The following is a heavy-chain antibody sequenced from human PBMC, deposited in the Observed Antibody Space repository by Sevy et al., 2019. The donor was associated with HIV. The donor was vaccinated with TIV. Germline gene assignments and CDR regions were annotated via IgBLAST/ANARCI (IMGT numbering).Heavy chain of an antibody. CDR1: GFTFSDYG. CDR2: IWNDGSNK. J-gene: IGHJ4*02. Sequence: GGSLRLSCAASGFTFSDYGMQWVRQAPGKVLEWVAVIWNDGSNKYCADSVKGRFTTSRDNSSNRLYLQMNSLRAEDTAVYYCARDVRGEGIRPGDLDYWGQGTLVTVSS. CDR3: ARDVRGEGIRPGDLDY. V-gene: IGHV3-33*01. D-gene: IGHD3-10*02.